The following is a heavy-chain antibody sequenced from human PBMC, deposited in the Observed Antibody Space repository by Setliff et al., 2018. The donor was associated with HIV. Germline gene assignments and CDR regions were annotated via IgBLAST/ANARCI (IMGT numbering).Heavy chain of an antibody. Sequence: SETLSLTCTVSGGSISSYCWNWIRQSPGRGLEWIGFIFSSGSTYHSPSLESRVTISVDTSKNQFSLKLSSVTAADTAVYYCARHSPSDYWGQGTLVTVSS. CDR2: IFSSGST. CDR1: GGSISSYC. CDR3: ARHSPSDY. V-gene: IGHV4-59*08. J-gene: IGHJ4*02.